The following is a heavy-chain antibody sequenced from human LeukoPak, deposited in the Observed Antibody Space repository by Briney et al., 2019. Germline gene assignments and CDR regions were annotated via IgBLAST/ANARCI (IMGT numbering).Heavy chain of an antibody. D-gene: IGHD3-22*01. J-gene: IGHJ4*02. CDR3: AIQHSDSSGYFSY. CDR2: IDTKTGNP. Sequence: ASVNVSRTASGYTLSRCAINCARQAPGQGLEYMGWIDTKTGNPTYAQGFSGRFIFSLDTSGSTAYLQISSLKAEDTAVYYCAIQHSDSSGYFSYWGQGALVTVSS. V-gene: IGHV7-4-1*02. CDR1: GYTLSRCA.